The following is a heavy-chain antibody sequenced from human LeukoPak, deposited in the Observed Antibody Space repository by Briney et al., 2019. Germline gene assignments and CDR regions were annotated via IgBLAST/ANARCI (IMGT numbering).Heavy chain of an antibody. V-gene: IGHV5-51*01. D-gene: IGHD6-19*01. J-gene: IGHJ4*02. Sequence: GESLKISCKGSGYKFTSYWIGWVRQMPGKGLEWMGIMFPDDSDTRYSPSFQGQVTISADKSISTAYLQWSSLRAEDTAVYYCANSHSSGWYFWNYWGQGTLVTVSS. CDR1: GYKFTSYW. CDR2: MFPDDSDT. CDR3: ANSHSSGWYFWNY.